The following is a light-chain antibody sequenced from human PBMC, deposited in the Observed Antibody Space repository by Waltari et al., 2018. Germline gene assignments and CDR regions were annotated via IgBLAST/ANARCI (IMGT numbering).Light chain of an antibody. CDR2: EIY. V-gene: IGLV2-14*01. Sequence: QSALTQPGSVSGSPGQSITISCTGTSSDVGPYHFFPWYQQHPGKAPKLIIYEIYNRPSGVSHRFFGSKSGNTASLTISGLQPEDEADYYCNSYTSYTTQVFGTGTKVTVL. CDR3: NSYTSYTTQV. J-gene: IGLJ1*01. CDR1: SSDVGPYHF.